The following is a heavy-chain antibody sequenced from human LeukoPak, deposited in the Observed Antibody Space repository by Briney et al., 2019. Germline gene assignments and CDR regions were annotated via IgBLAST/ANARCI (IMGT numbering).Heavy chain of an antibody. J-gene: IGHJ6*03. D-gene: IGHD2-8*01. CDR3: ARAGVDYYYYYMDV. CDR1: GYTFTSYD. V-gene: IGHV1-8*03. Sequence: ASVKVSCKASGYTFTSYDINWVRQATGQGLEWMGWMNPNSGNTGYAQKFQGRVTITRNTSISTAYMELSSLRSEDTAVYYCARAGVDYYYYYMDVWSKGTTVTVSS. CDR2: MNPNSGNT.